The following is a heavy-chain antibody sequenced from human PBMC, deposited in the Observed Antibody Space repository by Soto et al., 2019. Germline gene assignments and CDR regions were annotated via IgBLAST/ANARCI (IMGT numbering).Heavy chain of an antibody. CDR2: INTGNGNT. CDR3: ARGISGSVT. CDR1: GITYTTYA. V-gene: IGHV1-3*04. Sequence: QVQLVQSGAEVKKPGASVKDSCKSSGITYTTYAIHWVRQAPGQGLEWMGRINTGNGNTRYSQWFQGRVTLTTDPSAGTAYMELSSLTSGDTAVYYCARGISGSVTWGQGTLIIVSS. J-gene: IGHJ5*02. D-gene: IGHD5-12*01.